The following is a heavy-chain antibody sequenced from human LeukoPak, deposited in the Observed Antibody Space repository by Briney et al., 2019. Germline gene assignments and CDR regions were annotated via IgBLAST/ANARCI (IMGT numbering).Heavy chain of an antibody. Sequence: GGSLRLSCAATGFIHGKHAMSWVRQAPGKGLEWVSAISGSGGSTYYADSVKGRFTISRDNSKNTLYLQMNSLRAEDTAVYYCAKRTPTESRAAAIDYWGQGTLVTVSS. CDR2: ISGSGGST. D-gene: IGHD6-13*01. CDR3: AKRTPTESRAAAIDY. CDR1: GFIHGKHA. J-gene: IGHJ4*02. V-gene: IGHV3-23*01.